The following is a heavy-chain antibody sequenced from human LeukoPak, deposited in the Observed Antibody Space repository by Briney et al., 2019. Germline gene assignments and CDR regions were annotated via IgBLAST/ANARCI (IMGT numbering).Heavy chain of an antibody. Sequence: SETLSLTCTVSGGSISSYYWGWIRQPPGKGLEWIGYIYYSGSTNYNPSLKSRVTISVDTSKNQFSLKLSSVTAADTAVYYCARLLTRSLKAGMAVWGQGTTVTVSS. CDR2: IYYSGST. D-gene: IGHD3-10*01. J-gene: IGHJ6*02. CDR1: GGSISSYY. V-gene: IGHV4-59*08. CDR3: ARLLTRSLKAGMAV.